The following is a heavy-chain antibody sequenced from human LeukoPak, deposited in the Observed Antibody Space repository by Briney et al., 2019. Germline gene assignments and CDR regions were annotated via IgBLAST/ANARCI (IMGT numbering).Heavy chain of an antibody. Sequence: SETLSLTCTVSGGSINNYFWSWFRQPAGEGLEWSGRIYNSESTTYNPTLKRRVSLSVDTSKNQFSLKLTSVTAADTAVYYCARDGAYNNYDYWGQGTLVTVSS. CDR2: IYNSEST. V-gene: IGHV4-4*07. D-gene: IGHD1-14*01. CDR3: ARDGAYNNYDY. CDR1: GGSINNYF. J-gene: IGHJ4*02.